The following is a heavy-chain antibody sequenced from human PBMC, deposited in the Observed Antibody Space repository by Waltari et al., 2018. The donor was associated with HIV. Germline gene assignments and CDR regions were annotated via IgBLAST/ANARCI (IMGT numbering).Heavy chain of an antibody. D-gene: IGHD3-10*01. V-gene: IGHV3-53*01. CDR2: LYNEGRT. CDR3: ARMKRSYGSGQARYFYFGMDV. CDR1: GLSVGANY. Sequence: EVQLVESGGGLVQPGGSLSPSCAASGLSVGANYLMWGSLAPGKALQWVSVLYNEGRTQYIDSVKGRLTIFRDNSKNALYLQMNSLRVDDTAVYYCARMKRSYGSGQARYFYFGMDVWGQGTTVIVSS. J-gene: IGHJ6*02.